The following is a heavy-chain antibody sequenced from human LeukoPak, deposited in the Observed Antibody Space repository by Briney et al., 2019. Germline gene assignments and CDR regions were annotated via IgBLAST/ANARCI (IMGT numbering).Heavy chain of an antibody. Sequence: SETLSLTCTVSGGSISSGGYYWSWIRQHPGKGLEWIGYIYYSGSTYYNPSLKSRVTISVDTSKNQFSLKLSSVTAADTAVYYCAQSYNWNYYYWGRGTLVTVSS. CDR2: IYYSGST. CDR1: GGSISSGGYY. J-gene: IGHJ4*02. V-gene: IGHV4-31*03. CDR3: AQSYNWNYYY. D-gene: IGHD1-1*01.